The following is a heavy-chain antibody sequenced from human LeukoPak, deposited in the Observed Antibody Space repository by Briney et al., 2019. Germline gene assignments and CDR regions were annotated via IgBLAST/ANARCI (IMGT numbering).Heavy chain of an antibody. Sequence: ASVKVSCKASGYTFTGYYMNWVRQAPGQGLEWMGWINPNSGGTNYAQKFQGRVTMTRDTSISTAYMELSRLRSDDTAVYYCARDRSRVVVGSGSYPKYYFDYWGQGTLVTVSS. CDR1: GYTFTGYY. CDR3: ARDRSRVVVGSGSYPKYYFDY. J-gene: IGHJ4*02. CDR2: INPNSGGT. D-gene: IGHD3-10*01. V-gene: IGHV1-2*02.